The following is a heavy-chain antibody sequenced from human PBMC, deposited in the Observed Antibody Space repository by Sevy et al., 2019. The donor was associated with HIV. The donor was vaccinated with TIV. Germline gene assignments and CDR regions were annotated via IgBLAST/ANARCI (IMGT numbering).Heavy chain of an antibody. J-gene: IGHJ4*02. CDR2: ISTANGDT. D-gene: IGHD2-15*01. Sequence: ASVKVSCKASGYTYTSYIIYWVRQAPGQSLECMGWISTANGDTKYSQKFQGRVSFTRDTSASTAYIGLSSLRSEDTAVYYCAKDFCRGGSCNSAFVYWGQGTLVTVSS. V-gene: IGHV1-3*04. CDR3: AKDFCRGGSCNSAFVY. CDR1: GYTYTSYI.